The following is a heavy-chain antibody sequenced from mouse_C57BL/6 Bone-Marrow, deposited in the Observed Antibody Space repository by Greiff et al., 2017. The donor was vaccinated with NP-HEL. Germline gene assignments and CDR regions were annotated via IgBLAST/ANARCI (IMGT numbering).Heavy chain of an antibody. CDR1: DSEVFPIAY. Sequence: QVQLQQSGSELRSPGSSVKLSCKDFDSEVFPIAYMSWVRQKPGHGFEWIGGILPSIGRTIYGEKFEDKATLDADTLSNTAYLELNSLTSEDSAIYYCARTGTTVVAGRPYFDVWGTGTTVTVSS. V-gene: IGHV15-2*01. D-gene: IGHD1-1*01. CDR2: ILPSIGRT. CDR3: ARTGTTVVAGRPYFDV. J-gene: IGHJ1*03.